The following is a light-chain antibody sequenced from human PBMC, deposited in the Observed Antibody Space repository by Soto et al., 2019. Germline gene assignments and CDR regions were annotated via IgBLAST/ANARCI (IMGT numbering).Light chain of an antibody. CDR3: SAWDNGLNGDV. CDR1: SSNIGSNT. CDR2: TAG. Sequence: QSVLTQPLSASASPGQRVTISCSGGSSNIGSNTVAWYHHLPGTDPPRLIFTAGQRPSGVPGRVSGSKSDTSTSLAISGLQSEDEADDYCSAWDNGLNGDVFGPGTKLTVL. J-gene: IGLJ1*01. V-gene: IGLV1-44*01.